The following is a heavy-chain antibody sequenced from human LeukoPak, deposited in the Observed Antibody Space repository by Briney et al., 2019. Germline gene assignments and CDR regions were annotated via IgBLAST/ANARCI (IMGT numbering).Heavy chain of an antibody. J-gene: IGHJ4*02. CDR3: AKDPLNTLMVSPTFDY. Sequence: GGSLRLSCAASGFTFSSYLMHWVRQAPGKGLVWVSRINSDGSSTSYADSVKGRFIVSRDTSKNTLYLQMNSLRAEDTAVYYCAKDPLNTLMVSPTFDYWGQGTLVTVSS. CDR2: INSDGSST. D-gene: IGHD5-18*01. V-gene: IGHV3-74*01. CDR1: GFTFSSYL.